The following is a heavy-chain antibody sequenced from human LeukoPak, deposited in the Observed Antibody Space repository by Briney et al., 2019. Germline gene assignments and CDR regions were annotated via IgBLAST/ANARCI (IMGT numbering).Heavy chain of an antibody. V-gene: IGHV3-21*01. J-gene: IGHJ6*02. CDR1: WFTFRSYS. Sequence: GGGLRHSFAGPWFTFRSYSMKWVRPAPGEGGGGVSSICSSSSYIYYADSVKGRFTISRDNAKNSLYLQMNSLRAEDTAVYYCARDFTIGNDYYYYGMDVWGQGTTVTVSS. CDR2: ICSSSSYI. CDR3: ARDFTIGNDYYYYGMDV. D-gene: IGHD5-24*01.